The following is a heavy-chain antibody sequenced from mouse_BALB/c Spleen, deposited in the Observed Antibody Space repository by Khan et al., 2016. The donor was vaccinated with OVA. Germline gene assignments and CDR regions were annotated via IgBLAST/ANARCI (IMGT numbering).Heavy chain of an antibody. V-gene: IGHV2-6-1*01. D-gene: IGHD2-10*01. CDR1: GFSLTNYG. J-gene: IGHJ4*01. Sequence: QVRLQQSGPGLVAPSQSLSITCTISGFSLTNYGVHWVRQPPGKGLEWLGVIWSDGSTTYNSALKSRLSISKDNSKSQVFLKMNSLQTDDTAMYYCARQPYYHYYIMDYWGQGTSVTVSS. CDR2: IWSDGST. CDR3: ARQPYYHYYIMDY.